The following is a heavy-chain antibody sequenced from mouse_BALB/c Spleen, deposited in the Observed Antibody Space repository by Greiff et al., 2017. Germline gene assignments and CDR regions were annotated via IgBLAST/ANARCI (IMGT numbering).Heavy chain of an antibody. CDR2: IWAGGST. J-gene: IGHJ1*01. CDR3: ARIPFYGNYWYFDV. CDR1: GFSLTSYG. V-gene: IGHV2-9*02. D-gene: IGHD2-10*01. Sequence: VQLVESGPGLVAPSQSLSITCTVSGFSLTSYGVHWVRQPPGKGLEWLGVIWAGGSTNYNSALMSRLSISKDNSKSQVFLKMNSLQTDDTAMYYCARIPFYGNYWYFDVWGAGTTVTVSS.